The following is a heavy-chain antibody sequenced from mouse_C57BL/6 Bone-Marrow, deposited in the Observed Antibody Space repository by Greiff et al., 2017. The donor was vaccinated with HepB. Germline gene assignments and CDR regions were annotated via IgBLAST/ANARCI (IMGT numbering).Heavy chain of an antibody. V-gene: IGHV5-9-1*02. CDR1: GFTFSSYA. CDR3: TREGYDYDWPY. CDR2: ISSGGDYI. D-gene: IGHD2-4*01. J-gene: IGHJ4*01. Sequence: EVMLVESGEGLVKPGGSLKLSCAASGFTFSSYAMSWVRQTPEKRLEWVAYISSGGDYIYYADTVKGRFTISRDNARNTLYLQMSSLKSEDTAMYYCTREGYDYDWPYWGQGTSVTVSS.